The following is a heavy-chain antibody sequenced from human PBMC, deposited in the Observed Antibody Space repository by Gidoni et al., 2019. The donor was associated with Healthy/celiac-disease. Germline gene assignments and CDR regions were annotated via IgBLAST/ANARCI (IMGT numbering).Heavy chain of an antibody. V-gene: IGHV1-18*01. CDR3: ARIVVVPAARPGLVDYYYYGMDV. CDR1: GYTFTSYG. J-gene: IGHJ6*02. D-gene: IGHD2-2*01. Sequence: VQLVQSGAEVKKPGASVKVSCKASGYTFTSYGISWVRQAPGQGLEWMGWISAYNGNTNYAQKLQGRVTMTTDTSTSTAYMELRSLRSDDTAVYYCARIVVVPAARPGLVDYYYYGMDVWGQGTTVTVSS. CDR2: ISAYNGNT.